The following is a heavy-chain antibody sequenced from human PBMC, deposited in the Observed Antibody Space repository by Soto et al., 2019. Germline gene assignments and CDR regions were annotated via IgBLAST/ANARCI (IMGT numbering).Heavy chain of an antibody. D-gene: IGHD2-2*01. CDR1: GYTFTSYG. V-gene: IGHV1-18*01. Sequence: ASVKVSCKASGYTFTSYGISWVRQAPGQGLEWMGWISAYNGNTNYAQKLQGRVTMTTDTSTSTAYMELRSLRSDDTAVYYCARVGIVVVPAAMGYFDYWGQGTLVTVSS. CDR3: ARVGIVVVPAAMGYFDY. CDR2: ISAYNGNT. J-gene: IGHJ4*02.